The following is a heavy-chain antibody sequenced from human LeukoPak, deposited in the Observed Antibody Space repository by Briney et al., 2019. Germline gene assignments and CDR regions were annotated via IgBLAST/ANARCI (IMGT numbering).Heavy chain of an antibody. J-gene: IGHJ6*03. V-gene: IGHV1-8*01. Sequence: GASVKVSCKASGYAFTSYDINWVGQATGPGLEWMGWMNPNCGNTGYEQKFQGRVTMTRYTSISTAYMELSSLRSADTAVYYCARGLVGATGWPYYYYYYYMDVWGKGTTVTISS. CDR2: MNPNCGNT. CDR1: GYAFTSYD. CDR3: ARGLVGATGWPYYYYYYYMDV. D-gene: IGHD1-26*01.